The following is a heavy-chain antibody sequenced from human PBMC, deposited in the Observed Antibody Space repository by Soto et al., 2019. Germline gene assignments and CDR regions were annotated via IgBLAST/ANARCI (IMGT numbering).Heavy chain of an antibody. V-gene: IGHV3-33*01. D-gene: IGHD6-6*01. CDR1: GFTFSSYG. Sequence: GGSLRLSCAASGFTFSSYGMHWVRQAPGKGLEWVAVIWYDGSNKYYADSVKGRFTISRDNSKNTLYLQMNSLRAEDTAVYYCARGVAARRVYYYGMDVWGQGTTVTVSS. CDR3: ARGVAARRVYYYGMDV. J-gene: IGHJ6*02. CDR2: IWYDGSNK.